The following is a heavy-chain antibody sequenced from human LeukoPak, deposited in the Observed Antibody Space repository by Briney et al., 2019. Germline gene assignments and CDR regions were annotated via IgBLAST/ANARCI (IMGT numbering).Heavy chain of an antibody. CDR2: IKEDGSEK. CDR1: GFTFSSYS. D-gene: IGHD3-10*01. J-gene: IGHJ3*02. V-gene: IGHV3-7*03. CDR3: ARDWVAGVPFDAFDI. Sequence: PGGSLRLSCAASGFTFSSYSMSWVRQAPGKGLEWVANIKEDGSEKYYVDSVKGRFTISRDNAQNSVYLHMNSLTAEDTALYYCARDWVAGVPFDAFDIWGQGTMVSVSS.